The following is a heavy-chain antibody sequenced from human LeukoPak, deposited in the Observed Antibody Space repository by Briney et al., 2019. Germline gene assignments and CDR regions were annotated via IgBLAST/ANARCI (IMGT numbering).Heavy chain of an antibody. CDR2: ISGSGGST. CDR1: GFTFSSYA. Sequence: PGGSLRLSCAASGFTFSSYAMSWVRQAPGKGLEWVSAISGSGGSTYYADSVKGRFTISRDTSKNTLYLQMNGLRAEDTAVYYCARPLGDRYYYALDVWGQGTTVTVSS. V-gene: IGHV3-23*01. J-gene: IGHJ6*02. CDR3: ARPLGDRYYYALDV. D-gene: IGHD3-16*01.